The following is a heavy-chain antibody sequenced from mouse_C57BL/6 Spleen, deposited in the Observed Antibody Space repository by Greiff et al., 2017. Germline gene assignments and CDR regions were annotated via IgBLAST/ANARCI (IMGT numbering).Heavy chain of an antibody. Sequence: QVQLQQSGAELVKPGASVKISCKASGYAFSSYWMNWVKQRPGKGLEWIGQIYPGDGDTNSNGKFKGKATLTADKSSSTAYMQLSSLTSEDSAVYFCARAGRDWYFDVWGTGTTVTVSS. CDR1: GYAFSSYW. J-gene: IGHJ1*03. CDR3: ARAGRDWYFDV. CDR2: IYPGDGDT. V-gene: IGHV1-80*01. D-gene: IGHD4-1*01.